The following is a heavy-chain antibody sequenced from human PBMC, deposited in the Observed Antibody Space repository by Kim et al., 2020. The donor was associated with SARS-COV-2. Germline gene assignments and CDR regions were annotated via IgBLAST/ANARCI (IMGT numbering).Heavy chain of an antibody. Sequence: ASVKVSCKASGYTFTSYYMHWVRQAPGQGLEWMGIINPSGGSTSYAQKFQGRVTMTRDTSTSTVYMELSSLRSEDTAVYYCARDHHNSLYYYYYGMDVWGQGTTVTVSS. J-gene: IGHJ6*02. V-gene: IGHV1-46*01. CDR1: GYTFTSYY. CDR2: INPSGGST. D-gene: IGHD6-13*01. CDR3: ARDHHNSLYYYYYGMDV.